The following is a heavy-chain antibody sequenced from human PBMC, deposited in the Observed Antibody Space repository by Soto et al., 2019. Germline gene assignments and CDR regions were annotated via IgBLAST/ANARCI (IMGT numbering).Heavy chain of an antibody. J-gene: IGHJ5*02. Sequence: SEKVSCKASGGTFSSYAISWVRQAPGEGLEWMGGIIPIFGTANYAQKFQGRVTITADESTSTAYMELSSLRSEDTAVYYCASCGITGTTFLKDWFELWGRRTLVTLSS. V-gene: IGHV1-69*13. D-gene: IGHD1-7*01. CDR2: IIPIFGTA. CDR1: GGTFSSYA. CDR3: ASCGITGTTFLKDWFEL.